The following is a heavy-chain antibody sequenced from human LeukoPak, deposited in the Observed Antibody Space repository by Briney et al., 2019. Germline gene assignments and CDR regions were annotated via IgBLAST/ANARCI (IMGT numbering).Heavy chain of an antibody. CDR3: AREKWFDY. Sequence: KSSETLSLTCAVSGYSISSGYYWGWIRQPAGKGLEWIGRIYTSGSTNYNPSLKSRVTMSVDTSKNQFSLKLSSVTAADTAVYYCAREKWFDYWGQGTLVTVSS. CDR2: IYTSGST. D-gene: IGHD1-26*01. V-gene: IGHV4-61*02. CDR1: GYSISSGYY. J-gene: IGHJ4*02.